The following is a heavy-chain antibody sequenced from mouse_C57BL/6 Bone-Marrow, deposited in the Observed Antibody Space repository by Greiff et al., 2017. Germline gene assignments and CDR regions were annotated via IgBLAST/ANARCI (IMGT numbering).Heavy chain of an antibody. CDR1: GYAFSSYW. CDR2: IYPGDGDT. CDR3: ARENITTVVAHWYFDV. V-gene: IGHV1-80*01. D-gene: IGHD1-1*01. J-gene: IGHJ1*03. Sequence: VKVVESGAELVKPGASVKISCKASGYAFSSYWMNWVKQRPGKGLEWIGQIYPGDGDTNYNGKFKGKATLTADKSSSTAYMQLSSLTSEDSAVYFCARENITTVVAHWYFDVWGTGTTVTVSS.